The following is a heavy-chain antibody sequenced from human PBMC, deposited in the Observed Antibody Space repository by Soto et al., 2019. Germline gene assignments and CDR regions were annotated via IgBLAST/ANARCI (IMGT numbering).Heavy chain of an antibody. Sequence: ASVKVSCKASGGTFSSYTISWVRQAPGQGLEWMGRISAHNGMTHYAQQFQGRVTMTTDTSTGTAYMELRSPKSDDTAVYYCTTDANTQRSPATLDYWGQGTLVTVSS. D-gene: IGHD1-1*01. CDR3: TTDANTQRSPATLDY. J-gene: IGHJ4*02. CDR2: ISAHNGMT. V-gene: IGHV1-18*01. CDR1: GGTFSSYT.